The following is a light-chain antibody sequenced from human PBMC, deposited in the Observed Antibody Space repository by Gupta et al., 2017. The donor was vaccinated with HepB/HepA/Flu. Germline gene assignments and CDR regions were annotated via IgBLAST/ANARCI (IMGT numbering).Light chain of an antibody. Sequence: QSALTQPASVSGSPGQSITISCTGTSSDVGRYDFVSWYQQHPGIAHKLIIYDVYNRPAGVSGRFSGSKSGNTASLTISVPKEEDEADYYCHSGTSSSNLVFGGGTKVTVL. J-gene: IGLJ2*01. CDR1: SSDVGRYDF. V-gene: IGLV2-14*03. CDR3: HSGTSSSNLV. CDR2: DVY.